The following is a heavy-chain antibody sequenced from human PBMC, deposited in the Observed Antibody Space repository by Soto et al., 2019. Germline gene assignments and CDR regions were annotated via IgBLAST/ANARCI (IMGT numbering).Heavy chain of an antibody. CDR2: ISAYNGNT. Sequence: ASVKVSCKASGYTFTSYGISWVRQAPGQGLEWMGWISAYNGNTNYAQKLQGRVTMTTDTSTSTAYMELRSLRSDDTAVYYCARDITIFGVVIMNYWGQGTLVTVSS. D-gene: IGHD3-3*01. J-gene: IGHJ4*02. V-gene: IGHV1-18*01. CDR3: ARDITIFGVVIMNY. CDR1: GYTFTSYG.